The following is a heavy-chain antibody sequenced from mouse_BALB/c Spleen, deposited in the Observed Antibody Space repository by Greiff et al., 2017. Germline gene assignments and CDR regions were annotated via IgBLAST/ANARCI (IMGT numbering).Heavy chain of an antibody. D-gene: IGHD2-2*01. CDR2: ISSGGSYT. CDR3: ARHGYDETSPYAMDY. CDR1: GFTFSSYG. V-gene: IGHV5-6*01. J-gene: IGHJ4*01. Sequence: EVQLVESGGDLVKPGGSLKLSCAASGFTFSSYGMSWVRQTPDKRLEWVATISSGGSYTYSPDSVKGRFTISRDNAKNTLYLQMSSLKSEDTAMYYCARHGYDETSPYAMDYWGQGTSVTVSS.